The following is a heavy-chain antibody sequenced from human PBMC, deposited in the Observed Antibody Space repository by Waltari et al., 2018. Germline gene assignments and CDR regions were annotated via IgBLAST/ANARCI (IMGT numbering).Heavy chain of an antibody. V-gene: IGHV5-10-1*03. J-gene: IGHJ2*01. CDR1: GYPFSDST. CDR3: AIAGAGNFDL. Sequence: EVQLVQSGVEVKKPGESLRISCKGSGYPFSDSTITWVRQMPGKGLEWMGSIDPSDSSTNYSPSFQGHVTISLDKSISTAYLQWNSLEASDTAIFYCAIAGAGNFDLWGRGTLVTVSS. CDR2: IDPSDSST. D-gene: IGHD6-19*01.